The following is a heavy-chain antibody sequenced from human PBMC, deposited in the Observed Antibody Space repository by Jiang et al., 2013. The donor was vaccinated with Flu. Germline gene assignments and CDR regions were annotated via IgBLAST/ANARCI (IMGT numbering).Heavy chain of an antibody. J-gene: IGHJ6*02. D-gene: IGHD3-16*02. Sequence: GAEVKKPGASVKVSCKASGYTFTSYGISWVRQAPGQGLEWMGWISAYNGNTNYAQKLQGRVTMTTDTSTSTAYMELRSLRSDDTAVYYCARRLGELSSLIYYGMDVWGQGTTVTVSS. V-gene: IGHV1-18*01. CDR1: GYTFTSYG. CDR3: ARRLGELSSLIYYGMDV. CDR2: ISAYNGNT.